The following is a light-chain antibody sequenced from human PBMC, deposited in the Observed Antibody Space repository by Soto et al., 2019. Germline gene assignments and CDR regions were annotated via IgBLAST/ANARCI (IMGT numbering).Light chain of an antibody. CDR1: QSASTF. CDR2: DAS. CDR3: QQYNSYPIT. Sequence: DIQMTQSPSTLSASVGDRVTITCRASQSASTFLAWYQQKPGQAPKLLIYDASTLQSGVPSRFSASGSGTDFALTISSLQPEDFATYYCQQYNSYPITFGQGTRLEIK. V-gene: IGKV1-5*01. J-gene: IGKJ5*01.